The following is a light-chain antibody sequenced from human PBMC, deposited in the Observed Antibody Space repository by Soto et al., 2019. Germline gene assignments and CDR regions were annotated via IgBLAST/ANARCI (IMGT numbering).Light chain of an antibody. CDR3: QQYDNWPPWT. V-gene: IGKV3-15*01. J-gene: IGKJ1*01. CDR1: QSVSNH. CDR2: GAS. Sequence: EIVMTQSPSTLSVSPGERATLSCRASQSVSNHLAWYQQKRGQAPRLLIYGASTRATGIPARFSGSGSGTEFTLTLSSLQSEDFAVYYCQQYDNWPPWTFGQGTKVEIK.